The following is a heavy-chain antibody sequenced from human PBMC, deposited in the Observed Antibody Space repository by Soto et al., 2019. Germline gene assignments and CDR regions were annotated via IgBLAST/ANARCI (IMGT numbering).Heavy chain of an antibody. CDR3: AKDPSAAGTPYYFDY. D-gene: IGHD6-13*01. CDR2: ISGSGGST. J-gene: IGHJ4*02. Sequence: EVPLLESGGGLVQPGGSLRLSCAASGFTFSSYAMSWVRQAPGKGLEWVSAISGSGGSTYYADSVKGPFTISRDNSKNTLYLQMNSLRAEDKAVYYCAKDPSAAGTPYYFDYWGQGTLVTVSS. V-gene: IGHV3-23*01. CDR1: GFTFSSYA.